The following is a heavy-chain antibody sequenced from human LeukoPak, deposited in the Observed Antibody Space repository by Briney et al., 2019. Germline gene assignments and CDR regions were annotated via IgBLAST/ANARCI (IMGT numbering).Heavy chain of an antibody. CDR1: GYTFTSYG. Sequence: ASVKVSCKASGYTFTSYGISWVRQAPGQGLEWMGWISAYNGNTNYAQKLQGRVTMTTDTSTSTAHMELRSLRSDDTAVYYCARDRSKWYYYDSSGSEIDYWGQGTLVTVSS. V-gene: IGHV1-18*01. D-gene: IGHD3-22*01. CDR2: ISAYNGNT. CDR3: ARDRSKWYYYDSSGSEIDY. J-gene: IGHJ4*02.